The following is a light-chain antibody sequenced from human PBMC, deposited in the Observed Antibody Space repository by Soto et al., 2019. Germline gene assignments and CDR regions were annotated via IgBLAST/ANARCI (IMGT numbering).Light chain of an antibody. CDR3: QQRSNWPPLT. V-gene: IGKV3-11*01. CDR1: QSVSSY. Sequence: EIVLTQSPATLSLSPGERATLSCRASQSVSSYLAWYQQKPGQAPRLLIYDASNRATGIPARFSGSGSGTDCTLTISSLEPEDVAVYDCQQRSNWPPLTFGGGTKVEIK. CDR2: DAS. J-gene: IGKJ4*01.